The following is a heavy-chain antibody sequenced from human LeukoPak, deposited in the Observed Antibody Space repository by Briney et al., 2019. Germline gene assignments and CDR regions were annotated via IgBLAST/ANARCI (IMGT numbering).Heavy chain of an antibody. J-gene: IGHJ3*02. CDR3: AKDAEYDILTGYQTDDAFDI. V-gene: IGHV1-69*13. CDR2: IIPIFGTA. CDR1: GGTFSSYA. Sequence: ASVKVSCKASGGTFSSYAISWVRQAPGQGLEWMGGIIPIFGTANYAQKLQGRVTITADESTSTAYMELSSLRSEDTAVYYCAKDAEYDILTGYQTDDAFDIWGQGTMVTVSS. D-gene: IGHD3-9*01.